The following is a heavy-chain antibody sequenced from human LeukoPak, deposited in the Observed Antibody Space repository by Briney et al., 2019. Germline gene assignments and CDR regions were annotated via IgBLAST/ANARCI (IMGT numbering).Heavy chain of an antibody. CDR3: ARDYHDSSGYTG. CDR1: GGSISSSSYY. CDR2: IYYSGST. J-gene: IGHJ4*02. D-gene: IGHD3-22*01. V-gene: IGHV4-39*07. Sequence: PSETLSLTCAVSGGSISSSSYYWGWIRQPPGKGLEWIGSIYYSGSTYYNPSLKSRVTVSVDTSKNQFSLKLSSVTAADTAVYYCARDYHDSSGYTGWGQGTLVTVSS.